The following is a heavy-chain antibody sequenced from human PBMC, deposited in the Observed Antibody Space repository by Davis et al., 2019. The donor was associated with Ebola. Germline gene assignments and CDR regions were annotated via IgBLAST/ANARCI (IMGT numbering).Heavy chain of an antibody. D-gene: IGHD3-3*01. CDR1: GFTVSSNY. V-gene: IGHV3-53*04. CDR3: ARGDFWSGGF. CDR2: IYSGGST. J-gene: IGHJ6*02. Sequence: GESLKISCAASGFTVSSNYMSWVRQAPGKGLEWVSVIYSGGSTYYADSVKGRFTISRHNSKNTLYLQMNSLRAEDTAVYYCARGDFWSGGFWGQGTTVTVSS.